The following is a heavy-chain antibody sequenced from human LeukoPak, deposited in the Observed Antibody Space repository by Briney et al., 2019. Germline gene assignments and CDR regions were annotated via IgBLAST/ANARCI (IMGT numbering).Heavy chain of an antibody. CDR3: ARMLAREYYDILTGALDY. J-gene: IGHJ4*02. Sequence: GASVKVSCKASGYTFTSYAMHWVRQAPGQRLEWMGWINAGNGNTKYSQKFQGRVTITRDTSASTAYMELSSLRSEDTAVYYCARMLAREYYDILTGALDYWGQGTLVTVSS. V-gene: IGHV1-3*01. D-gene: IGHD3-9*01. CDR1: GYTFTSYA. CDR2: INAGNGNT.